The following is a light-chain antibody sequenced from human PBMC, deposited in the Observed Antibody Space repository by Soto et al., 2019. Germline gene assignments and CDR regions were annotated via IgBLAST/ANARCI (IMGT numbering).Light chain of an antibody. CDR2: EAS. J-gene: IGKJ2*03. Sequence: ELVMTQSPASLSASPGETVTLSCRATQTAYKNLAWYQQKPGQAPRLLIFEASTRATGLPARFSGRGSGTEFPLTISVLQSEDSAIYYCKEYDSWPQDFSFGPGTRLEFK. CDR3: KEYDSWPQDFS. CDR1: QTAYKN. V-gene: IGKV3-15*01.